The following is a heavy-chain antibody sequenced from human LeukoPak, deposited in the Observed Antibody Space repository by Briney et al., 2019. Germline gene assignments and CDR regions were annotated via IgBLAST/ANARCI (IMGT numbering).Heavy chain of an antibody. CDR1: GGSFSGYY. Sequence: EPSETLSLTCAVYGGSFSGYYWSWIRQPPGKGLEWIGSIYYSGSTYYNPSLKSRVTISVDTSKNQFSLKLSSVTAADTAVYYCARHSFFSYYMDVWGKGTTVTISS. CDR3: ARHSFFSYYMDV. CDR2: IYYSGST. D-gene: IGHD3-3*02. J-gene: IGHJ6*03. V-gene: IGHV4-34*01.